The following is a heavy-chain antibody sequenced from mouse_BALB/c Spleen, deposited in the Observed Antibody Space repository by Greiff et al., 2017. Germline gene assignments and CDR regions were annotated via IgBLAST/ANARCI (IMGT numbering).Heavy chain of an antibody. V-gene: IGHV3-1*02. D-gene: IGHD2-1*01. CDR3: AREGGNKPYWYFDV. Sequence: EVQLQQSGPDLVKPSQSLSLTCTVTGYSITSGYSWHWIRQFPGNKLEWMGYIHYSGSTNYNPSLKSRISITRDTSKNQFFLQLNSVTTEDTATYDCAREGGNKPYWYFDVWGAGTTVTVSS. CDR2: IHYSGST. J-gene: IGHJ1*01. CDR1: GYSITSGYS.